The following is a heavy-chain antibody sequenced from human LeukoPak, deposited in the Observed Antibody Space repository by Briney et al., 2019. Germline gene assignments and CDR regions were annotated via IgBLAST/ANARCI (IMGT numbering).Heavy chain of an antibody. V-gene: IGHV3-23*01. CDR3: AKEDGDNDFDY. D-gene: IGHD4-17*01. CDR2: ISGSGGST. Sequence: PGRSLRLACAASGFTFSSYAMSWVRQAPGKVLGWVAAISGSGGSTYYTDSVKGRFTISRDSSKNTLYLQMNSLRAEDTAVYYWAKEDGDNDFDYWGQGTLVTVSS. CDR1: GFTFSSYA. J-gene: IGHJ4*02.